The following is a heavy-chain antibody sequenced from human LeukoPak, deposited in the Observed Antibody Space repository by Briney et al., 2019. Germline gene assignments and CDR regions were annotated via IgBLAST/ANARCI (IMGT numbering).Heavy chain of an antibody. Sequence: SQTLSLTCTVSGGSISSGSYYWSWIRQPAGKGLEWIGRIYTSGSTNYNPSPKSRVTISVDTSKNQFSLKLSSVTAADTAVYYCARGGSRVVGYSDWGQGTLVTVSS. V-gene: IGHV4-61*02. J-gene: IGHJ4*02. CDR3: ARGGSRVVGYSD. D-gene: IGHD3-22*01. CDR2: IYTSGST. CDR1: GGSISSGSYY.